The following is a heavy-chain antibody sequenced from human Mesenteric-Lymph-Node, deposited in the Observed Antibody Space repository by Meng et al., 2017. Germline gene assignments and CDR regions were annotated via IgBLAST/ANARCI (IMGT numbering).Heavy chain of an antibody. V-gene: IGHV3-21*01. CDR3: ARDTHQLRYFEY. D-gene: IGHD5-24*01. CDR2: IGSGGDYS. CDR1: GFTFSTYT. Sequence: GESLKISCVASGFTFSTYTMNWVRQAPGKGLEWVSSIGSGGDYSFHADSVKGRFTVSRDNAKNSLYLQMNSLRAEDTAVYHCARDTHQLRYFEYWGQGTTVTVSS. J-gene: IGHJ4*02.